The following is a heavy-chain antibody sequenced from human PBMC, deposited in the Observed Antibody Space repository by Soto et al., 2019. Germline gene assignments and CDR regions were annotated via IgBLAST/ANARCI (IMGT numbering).Heavy chain of an antibody. V-gene: IGHV3-23*01. CDR2: VSIGGST. CDR3: AKRRGAGGHFYY. Sequence: DVQLLESGGGLVQLEGSLRLSCAASGFTFSSYAMGWVRQGPGKGLKWVAVVSIGGSTHYADSVRGRFTISRDNSKNTLSLQMNSLTAEDTAVYFCAKRRGAGGHFYYWGQGALVTVSS. D-gene: IGHD2-15*01. J-gene: IGHJ4*02. CDR1: GFTFSSYA.